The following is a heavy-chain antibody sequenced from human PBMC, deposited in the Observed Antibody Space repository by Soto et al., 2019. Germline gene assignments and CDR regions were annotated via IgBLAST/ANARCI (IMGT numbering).Heavy chain of an antibody. CDR2: ISSSSSYI. Sequence: GGSLRLSCAASGFTFSSYSMNWVRQAPGKGLEWVSSISSSSSYIYYADSVKGRFTISRDNAKNSLYLQMNSLRAEDTAVYYCARDWPRRIMGYDILTGYYNVIGSDYWGQGTLVTVLL. D-gene: IGHD3-9*01. V-gene: IGHV3-21*01. CDR1: GFTFSSYS. J-gene: IGHJ4*02. CDR3: ARDWPRRIMGYDILTGYYNVIGSDY.